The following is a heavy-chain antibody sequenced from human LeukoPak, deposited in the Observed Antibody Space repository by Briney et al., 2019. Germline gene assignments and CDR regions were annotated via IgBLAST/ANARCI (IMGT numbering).Heavy chain of an antibody. Sequence: PGRSLRLSCAASGFTFSSYAMHWVRQAPGKGLEWVAVISYDGSNEYYADSVKGRFTISRDNSKNTLYLQMNSLRAEDTAVYYCARDEYYGSGSYFRLVGFYYYGMDVWGQGTTVTVSS. CDR2: ISYDGSNE. J-gene: IGHJ6*02. CDR1: GFTFSSYA. CDR3: ARDEYYGSGSYFRLVGFYYYGMDV. V-gene: IGHV3-30-3*01. D-gene: IGHD3-10*01.